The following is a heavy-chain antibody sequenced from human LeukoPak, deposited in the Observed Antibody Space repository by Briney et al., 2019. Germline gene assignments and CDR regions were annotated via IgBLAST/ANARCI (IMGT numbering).Heavy chain of an antibody. CDR2: ISTYNGNT. D-gene: IGHD2-2*01. J-gene: IGHJ6*03. Sequence: ASVKVSCKASAYTSPNYGITWVRQAPGRGLEWMGWISTYNGNTQYAQKFQGRVTMTTDTPTKTVYMELRSLRSNDTAVYYCALPAKGAYFYYSMEVWAKGPRSPSP. CDR1: AYTSPNYG. CDR3: ALPAKGAYFYYSMEV. V-gene: IGHV1-18*01.